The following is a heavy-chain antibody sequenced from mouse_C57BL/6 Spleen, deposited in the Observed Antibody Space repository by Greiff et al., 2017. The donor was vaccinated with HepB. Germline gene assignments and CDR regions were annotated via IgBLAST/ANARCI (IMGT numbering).Heavy chain of an antibody. D-gene: IGHD1-1*01. CDR1: GYTFTDYY. CDR3: ASLTTAMDY. Sequence: VQLQQSGPELVKPGASVKISCKASGYTFTDYYMNWVKQSHGKSLEWIGDINPNNGGTSYNQKFKGKATLTVDKSSSTAYMELRSLTSEDSAVYYCASLTTAMDYWGQGTSVTVSS. J-gene: IGHJ4*01. V-gene: IGHV1-26*01. CDR2: INPNNGGT.